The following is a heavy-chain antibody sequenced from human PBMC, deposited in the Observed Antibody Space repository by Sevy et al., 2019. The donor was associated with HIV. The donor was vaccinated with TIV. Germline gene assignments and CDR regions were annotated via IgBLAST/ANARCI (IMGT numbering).Heavy chain of an antibody. CDR1: GFTFSKYS. V-gene: IGHV3-23*01. Sequence: GGFLRLSCAASGFTFSKYSMSWVRQPPGKGLEWVSTLSFGCGEINYADSVKGRFIISRDNSKSSVYLQMNNLRPEDTAVYYCAREGCTKPHDYWGQGTLVTVSS. CDR3: AREGCTKPHDY. D-gene: IGHD2-8*01. J-gene: IGHJ4*02. CDR2: LSFGCGEI.